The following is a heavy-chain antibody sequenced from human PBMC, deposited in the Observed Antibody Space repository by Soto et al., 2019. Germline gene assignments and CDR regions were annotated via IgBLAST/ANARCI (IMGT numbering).Heavy chain of an antibody. Sequence: EGEVLESGGGLQQPGGSLRLSCVASGFTFNAHAMTWVRQGPGVGLERTSSISGDGKSTYYADSVKGRFTVSRDNSKNTLTLQMHSLRVEDTATYYCVKDWTGNKCPCLDVWGQGTTVTVSS. CDR2: ISGDGKST. D-gene: IGHD2-8*02. V-gene: IGHV3-23*01. J-gene: IGHJ6*02. CDR3: VKDWTGNKCPCLDV. CDR1: GFTFNAHA.